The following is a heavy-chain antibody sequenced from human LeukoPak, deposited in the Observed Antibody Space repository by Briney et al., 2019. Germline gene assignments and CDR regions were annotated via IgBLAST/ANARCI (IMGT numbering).Heavy chain of an antibody. CDR2: MNPNSGNT. Sequence: ASVKVSCKASGYTFTSYDINWVRQATGQGLEWMGWMNPNSGNTGYAQKFQGRVTMTRNTSISTAYMELSSLRSEDTAVYYCASFDILTGYQDYYYYGMDVWGQGTTVTVSS. CDR3: ASFDILTGYQDYYYYGMDV. D-gene: IGHD3-9*01. V-gene: IGHV1-8*01. J-gene: IGHJ6*02. CDR1: GYTFTSYD.